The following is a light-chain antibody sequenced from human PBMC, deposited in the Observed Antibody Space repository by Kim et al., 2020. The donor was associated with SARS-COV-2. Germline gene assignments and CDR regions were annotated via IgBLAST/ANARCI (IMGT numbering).Light chain of an antibody. J-gene: IGKJ2*01. Sequence: LSPGERATLSCRASQSVSSSYLAWYQQKPGQAPRLLIYGSASRATGIPDRFSGSGSGTDFTLTISRLEPEDFAVYYCQQYGSSPRTFGQGTKLEI. V-gene: IGKV3-20*01. CDR3: QQYGSSPRT. CDR1: QSVSSSY. CDR2: GSA.